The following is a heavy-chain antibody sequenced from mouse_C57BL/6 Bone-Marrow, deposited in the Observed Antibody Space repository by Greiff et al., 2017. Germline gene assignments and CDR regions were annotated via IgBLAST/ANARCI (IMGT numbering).Heavy chain of an antibody. D-gene: IGHD1-1*01. CDR2: ISSGSSNI. CDR3: ARRDYGSSPHWYFDV. J-gene: IGHJ1*03. CDR1: GFTFSDYG. V-gene: IGHV5-17*01. Sequence: VQLMESGGGLVKPGGSLKLSCAASGFTFSDYGMHWVRQAPEKGLEWVAYISSGSSNIYYADTVKGRFTISRDNAKNTLFLQMTSLRSEDTAMYYCARRDYGSSPHWYFDVWGTGTTVTVSS.